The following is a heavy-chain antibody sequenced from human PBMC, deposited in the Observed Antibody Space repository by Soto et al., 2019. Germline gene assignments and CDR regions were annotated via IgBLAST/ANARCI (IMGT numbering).Heavy chain of an antibody. J-gene: IGHJ6*02. D-gene: IGHD5-18*01. CDR3: AMAGGYNYGRDYYYYGLKF. CDR2: TYYRSKWYY. V-gene: IGHV6-1*01. CDR1: GDSVSSNSAA. Sequence: SQTLSLTCAISGDSVSSNSAAWNWIRQSPSRGLEWLGRTYYRSKWYYDYALSVKSRITINPDTSKNQFSLQLDSVTPDDTAVYYCAMAGGYNYGRDYYYYGLKFWGQGTSVIVSS.